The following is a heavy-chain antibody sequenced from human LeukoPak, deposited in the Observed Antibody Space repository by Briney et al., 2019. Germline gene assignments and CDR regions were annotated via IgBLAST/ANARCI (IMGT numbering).Heavy chain of an antibody. D-gene: IGHD5-24*01. Sequence: PGGSLRLSCAASGFTFSDYYMSWIRQAPGKGLEWVSYISSSGSTIYYADSVKGRFTISRDNAKNSLYLQMNSLRAEDSAVYYCARALWGYNLIDYYYYYMDVWGKGTTVTVSS. CDR1: GFTFSDYY. J-gene: IGHJ6*03. V-gene: IGHV3-11*04. CDR2: ISSSGSTI. CDR3: ARALWGYNLIDYYYYYMDV.